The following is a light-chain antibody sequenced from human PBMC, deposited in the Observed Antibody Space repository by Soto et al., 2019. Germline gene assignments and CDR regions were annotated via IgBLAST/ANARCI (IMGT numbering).Light chain of an antibody. CDR2: AAS. CDR3: QQANSFPFT. V-gene: IGKV1-12*02. J-gene: IGKJ3*01. Sequence: DIQMTQSPSSVSASIGDRVTITCRASQLIGSWFSWYQQKPGKAPTLLIYAASSLQSGGPSRFSGSGSRKDSTLTITSLQAEDSATYYCQQANSFPFTFGPGTKVDIK. CDR1: QLIGSW.